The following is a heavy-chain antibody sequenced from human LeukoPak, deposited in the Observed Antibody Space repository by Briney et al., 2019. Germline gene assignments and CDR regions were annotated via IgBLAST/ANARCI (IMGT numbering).Heavy chain of an antibody. CDR3: AKADRTSYYFDY. J-gene: IGHJ4*02. D-gene: IGHD1-14*01. CDR1: GFTFSSYG. Sequence: GGSLRLSCAASGFTFSSYGMHWVRQAPSKGLEWVAVISYDGSNKYYADSVKGRFTISRDNSKNTLYLQMNSLRAEDTAVYYCAKADRTSYYFDYWGQGTLVTVSS. CDR2: ISYDGSNK. V-gene: IGHV3-30*18.